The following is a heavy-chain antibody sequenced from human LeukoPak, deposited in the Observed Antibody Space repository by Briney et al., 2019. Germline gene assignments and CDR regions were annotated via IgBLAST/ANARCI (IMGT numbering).Heavy chain of an antibody. CDR3: ARSYSSSLATPNWFDP. CDR1: GGTFSSYA. D-gene: IGHD6-13*01. V-gene: IGHV1-69*04. CDR2: IIPSLGIA. Sequence: GASVKVSCKASGGTFSSYAISWVRQAPGQGLEWMGRIIPSLGIANYTQKFQGRVTITADKSTSTAYMELSSLRSEDTAVYYCARSYSSSLATPNWFDPWGQGTLVTVSS. J-gene: IGHJ5*02.